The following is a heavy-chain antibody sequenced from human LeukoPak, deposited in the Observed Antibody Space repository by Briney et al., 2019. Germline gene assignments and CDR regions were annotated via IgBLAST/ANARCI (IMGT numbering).Heavy chain of an antibody. CDR3: ARRGYDFWSGYHPEYWYFDL. D-gene: IGHD3-3*01. CDR2: IYTSGST. V-gene: IGHV4-4*09. Sequence: SETLSLTCTVSGGSISSYYWSWIRQPPGKGLEWIGYIYTSGSTNYNPSLKSRVTISVDTSKNQFSLKLSSGTAADTAVYYCARRGYDFWSGYHPEYWYFDLWGRGTLVTVSS. J-gene: IGHJ2*01. CDR1: GGSISSYY.